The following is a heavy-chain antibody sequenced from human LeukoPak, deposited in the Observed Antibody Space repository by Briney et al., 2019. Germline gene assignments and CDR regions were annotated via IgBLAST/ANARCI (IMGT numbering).Heavy chain of an antibody. CDR2: ISSGGGTI. CDR3: VRDLDY. J-gene: IGHJ4*02. Sequence: GGSLRLSCAASGFTFSSYEMNWVHQGPGKGLEWFSYISSGGGTIYYADSVKGRFTISRDNAKNSLYLQMNSLRAEDTAVYYCVRDLDYWGQGTLVTASS. CDR1: GFTFSSYE. V-gene: IGHV3-48*03.